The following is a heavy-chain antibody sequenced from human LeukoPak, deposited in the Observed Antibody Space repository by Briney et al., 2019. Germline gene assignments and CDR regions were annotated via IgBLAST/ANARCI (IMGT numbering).Heavy chain of an antibody. CDR1: GASINNYY. J-gene: IGHJ5*02. CDR3: ARGYNWFDP. Sequence: SETLSLTCTVSGASINNYYWSWIRQPPGKGLEWIGHIYYNGNTNNNPSLKSRVTLSIDTSKTQLSLNLRSVTAADTAVYYCARGYNWFDPWGQGTLVTVSS. V-gene: IGHV4-59*01. CDR2: IYYNGNT.